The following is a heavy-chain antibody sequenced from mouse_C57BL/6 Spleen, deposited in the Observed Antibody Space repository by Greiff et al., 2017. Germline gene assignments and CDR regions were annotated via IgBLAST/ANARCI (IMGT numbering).Heavy chain of an antibody. Sequence: EVQRVESGEGLVKPGGSLKLSCAASGFTFSSYAMSWVRQTPEKRLEWVAYISSGGDYIYYADTVKGRFTISRDNARNTLYLQMSSLKSEDTAMYYCTRGGDYGAMDYWGQGTSVTVAS. CDR3: TRGGDYGAMDY. V-gene: IGHV5-9-1*02. CDR1: GFTFSSYA. J-gene: IGHJ4*01. CDR2: ISSGGDYI.